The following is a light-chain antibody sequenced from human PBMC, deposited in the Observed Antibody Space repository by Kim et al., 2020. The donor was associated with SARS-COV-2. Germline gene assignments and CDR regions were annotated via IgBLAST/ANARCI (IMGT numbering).Light chain of an antibody. J-gene: IGLJ2*01. Sequence: QSFIISCTTASSDDGGYNYVSWYHQHPRSAPPLLIYDVSSRPSTVSTRCSGSYSCSTASLTISALLPADEADDYCSSSSSSSTPVFGGGTQLTVL. V-gene: IGLV2-14*03. CDR2: DVS. CDR3: SSSSSSSTPV. CDR1: SSDDGGYNY.